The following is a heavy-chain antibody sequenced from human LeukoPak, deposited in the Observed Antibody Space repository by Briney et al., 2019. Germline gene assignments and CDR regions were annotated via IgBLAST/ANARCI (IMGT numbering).Heavy chain of an antibody. Sequence: GGSLRLSCAASGFSLSNYWMNWVRQAPGKGLEWVANIKQDGSEKNYVDSVQGRFSISRDNAKNSLILQMNSLRDEDTAVYYCARGVWAPFDSWGQGTLVSVSS. V-gene: IGHV3-7*01. D-gene: IGHD7-27*01. CDR2: IKQDGSEK. CDR1: GFSLSNYW. J-gene: IGHJ4*02. CDR3: ARGVWAPFDS.